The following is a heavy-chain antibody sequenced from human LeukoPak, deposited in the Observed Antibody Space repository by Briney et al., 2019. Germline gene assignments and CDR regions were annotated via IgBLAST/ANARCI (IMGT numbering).Heavy chain of an antibody. CDR2: IYYSGST. CDR3: ARSHYDILTGYSVGWCDY. D-gene: IGHD3-9*01. J-gene: IGHJ4*02. CDR1: GGSISSSSYY. V-gene: IGHV4-39*01. Sequence: SETLSLTCTVSGGSISSSSYYWGWIRQPPGKGPEWIGCIYYSGSTYYNPSLKSRVTISVDTSKNQFSLKLSSVTAADTAVYYCARSHYDILTGYSVGWCDYWGQGTLVTVSS.